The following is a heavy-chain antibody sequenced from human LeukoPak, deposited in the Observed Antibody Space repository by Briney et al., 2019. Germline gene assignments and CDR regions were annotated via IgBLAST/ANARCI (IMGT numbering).Heavy chain of an antibody. CDR3: AEASSGNKFDF. Sequence: GGSLRLSCAASGFTFSSYAMSWVRQAPGKGLEWVAVISYDGSNKYYADSVKGRFTISRDNSKNTLYLQMNSLRAEDTAVYYCAEASSGNKFDFWGQGTLVTVSS. D-gene: IGHD3-22*01. CDR1: GFTFSSYA. J-gene: IGHJ4*02. CDR2: ISYDGSNK. V-gene: IGHV3-30-3*01.